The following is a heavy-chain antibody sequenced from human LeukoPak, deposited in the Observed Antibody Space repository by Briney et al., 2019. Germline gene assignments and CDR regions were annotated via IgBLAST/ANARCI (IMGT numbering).Heavy chain of an antibody. CDR3: AKLGYCSSTSCHDYFDY. D-gene: IGHD2-2*03. Sequence: GGSLRLSCAASGFTFSSYEMNWVRQAPGKGLEWVSYISSSGSTIYYADSVKGRFTISRDNAKNSLYLQMNSLRAEDTAVYYCAKLGYCSSTSCHDYFDYWGQGTLVTVSS. V-gene: IGHV3-48*03. CDR2: ISSSGSTI. J-gene: IGHJ4*02. CDR1: GFTFSSYE.